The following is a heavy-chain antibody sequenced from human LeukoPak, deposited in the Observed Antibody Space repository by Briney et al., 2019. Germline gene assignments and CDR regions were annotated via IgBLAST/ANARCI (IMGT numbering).Heavy chain of an antibody. CDR2: IFGSGGSP. CDR1: GFTFGSHA. J-gene: IGHJ4*02. CDR3: GKTTVGYSSGQKPAWPVDY. Sequence: PGGSLRLSCEASGFTFGSHAMYRVRQAPGKGLEWVAGIFGSGGSPHYADPVKGRFTIYRDNSRNTVYLQINSLRAEDTAVYYCGKTTVGYSSGQKPAWPVDYWGQGTLVTVSS. D-gene: IGHD5-18*01. V-gene: IGHV3-23*01.